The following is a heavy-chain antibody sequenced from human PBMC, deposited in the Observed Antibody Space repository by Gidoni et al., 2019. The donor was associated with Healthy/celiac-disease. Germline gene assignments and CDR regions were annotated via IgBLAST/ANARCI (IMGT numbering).Heavy chain of an antibody. CDR2: IGTAGDT. V-gene: IGHV3-13*01. J-gene: IGHJ4*02. CDR1: GFTFSSYD. CDR3: ARGSTTRGLDY. D-gene: IGHD1-7*01. Sequence: EVQLVESGLGFVQPGGSLRLSCAASGFTFSSYDMHWVRQATGKGLEWVSAIGTAGDTYYPGSVKGRFTISRENAKNSLYLQMNSLRAGDTAVYYCARGSTTRGLDYWGQGTLVTVSS.